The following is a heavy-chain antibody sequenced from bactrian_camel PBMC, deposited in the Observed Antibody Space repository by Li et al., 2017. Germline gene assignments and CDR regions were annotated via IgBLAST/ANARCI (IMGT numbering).Heavy chain of an antibody. CDR1: EFTWSSYY. V-gene: IGHV3-2*01. J-gene: IGHJ6*01. CDR3: AAVSGY. Sequence: HVQLVESGGGSVQSGGSLRLSCAASEFTWSSYYMSWVRQAPGKGLEWVSNLYTDGITHYADSVKGRFTISKDNAKSTLYLEMKSLKPEDTAVYFCAAVSGYWGQGTQVTVS. CDR2: LYTDGIT.